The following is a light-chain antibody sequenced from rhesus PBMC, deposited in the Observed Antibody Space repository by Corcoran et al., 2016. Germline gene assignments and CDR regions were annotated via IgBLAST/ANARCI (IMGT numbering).Light chain of an antibody. Sequence: DIQMTQSPSSLSASVGDTVTITCRASQGISSYLAWYQQKPGKAPKPLIYYASNLKSGVPSRLSGSGTGTEITLTNSSLQPVGFASYCCQQYGSAPYSFGEGAKVGIK. CDR2: YAS. J-gene: IGKJ2*01. V-gene: IGKV1-37*01. CDR1: QGISSY. CDR3: QQYGSAPYS.